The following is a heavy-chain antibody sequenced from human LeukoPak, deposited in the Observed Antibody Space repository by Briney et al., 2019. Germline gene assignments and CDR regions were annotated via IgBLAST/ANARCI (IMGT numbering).Heavy chain of an antibody. Sequence: PSETLSLNCTVSGGSISSYYWSWLRQPAGKGLEWIGRIYTSGRTNYNPSLKSRVTMSVDTSKNQFSLKLSSVTAADTAVYDCARDGAGIQLWLEDGWCDPWGQGTLVTVSS. CDR2: IYTSGRT. J-gene: IGHJ5*02. CDR3: ARDGAGIQLWLEDGWCDP. V-gene: IGHV4-4*07. D-gene: IGHD5-18*01. CDR1: GGSISSYY.